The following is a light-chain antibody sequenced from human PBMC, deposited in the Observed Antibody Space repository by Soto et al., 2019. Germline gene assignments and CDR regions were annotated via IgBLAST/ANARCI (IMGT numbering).Light chain of an antibody. CDR3: QQRSNWPRYT. CDR2: DAS. Sequence: IVLTQSPGTLSLSPGEGATLSCRASQTVNSRYLAWYQQKHGQAPRLLIYDASNRATGIPARFSGSGSGTDFTLTISSLEPEDFAVCYCQQRSNWPRYTFGQGTKLEIK. V-gene: IGKV3-11*01. CDR1: QTVNSRY. J-gene: IGKJ2*01.